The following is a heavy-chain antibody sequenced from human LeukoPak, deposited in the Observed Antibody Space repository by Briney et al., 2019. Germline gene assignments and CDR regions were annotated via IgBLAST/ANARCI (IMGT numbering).Heavy chain of an antibody. J-gene: IGHJ4*02. CDR2: IYTSGST. Sequence: PSETLSLTCTVSGGSISSYYWSWIRQPAGKGLEWIGRIYTSGSTNYNPSLKSRVTISVDTSKNQFSPKLSSVTAADTAVYYCARGLATTGPNNYFDYWGQGTLVTVSS. V-gene: IGHV4-4*07. CDR3: ARGLATTGPNNYFDY. D-gene: IGHD2-8*02. CDR1: GGSISSYY.